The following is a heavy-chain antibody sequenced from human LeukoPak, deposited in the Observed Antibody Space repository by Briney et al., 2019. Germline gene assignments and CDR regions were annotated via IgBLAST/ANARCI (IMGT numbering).Heavy chain of an antibody. CDR2: IYYSGST. CDR3: ARETGSSGWYGLFDY. Sequence: PSETLSLTCTVSGGSISSSSYYWGWIRQPPGKGLEWIGSIYYSGSTYYNPSLKSRVTISVDTSKDQFSLKLSSVTAADTAVYYCARETGSSGWYGLFDYWGQGTLVTVSS. J-gene: IGHJ4*02. V-gene: IGHV4-39*07. D-gene: IGHD6-19*01. CDR1: GGSISSSSYY.